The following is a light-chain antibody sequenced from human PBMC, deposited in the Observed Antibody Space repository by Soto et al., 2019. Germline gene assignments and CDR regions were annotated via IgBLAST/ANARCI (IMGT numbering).Light chain of an antibody. CDR1: QSVSSNY. Sequence: EIVLTQSPGTLSLSPGERATLSCRASQSVSSNYLGWYQQKPGQAPSPLIYGASTRATGIPDRFSGSESGTDFTLTISRLEPEDFAVYYCQQYAGSSYTFGQGTKLEIK. J-gene: IGKJ2*01. V-gene: IGKV3-20*01. CDR3: QQYAGSSYT. CDR2: GAS.